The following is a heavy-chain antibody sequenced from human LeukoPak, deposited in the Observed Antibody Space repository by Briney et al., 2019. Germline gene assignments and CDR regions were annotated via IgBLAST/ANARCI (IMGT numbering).Heavy chain of an antibody. Sequence: GGSLRLSCAASGFTFSSYSMNWVRQAPGKGLEWVSSISSSSSYIYYADSVKGRFTISRDNAKNSLYLQMNSLRAEDTAVYYCARDPGIAVGAPYYFDYWGQGTLVTVPS. CDR2: ISSSSSYI. CDR1: GFTFSSYS. CDR3: ARDPGIAVGAPYYFDY. J-gene: IGHJ4*02. V-gene: IGHV3-21*01. D-gene: IGHD6-19*01.